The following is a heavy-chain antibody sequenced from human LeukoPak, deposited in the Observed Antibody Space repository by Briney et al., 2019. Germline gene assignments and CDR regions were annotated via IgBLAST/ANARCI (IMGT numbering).Heavy chain of an antibody. V-gene: IGHV3-66*01. Sequence: GGSLRLSCAVSGFTVSSNYMSWVRQAPGKGLEWVSVIYGGGSTYYADSVKGRFIISRDNSKNTLYLQMNSLRAEDTAVYYCARAASVAGTYALNHWGQGTLVTVSS. CDR1: GFTVSSNY. J-gene: IGHJ4*02. D-gene: IGHD6-19*01. CDR3: ARAASVAGTYALNH. CDR2: IYGGGST.